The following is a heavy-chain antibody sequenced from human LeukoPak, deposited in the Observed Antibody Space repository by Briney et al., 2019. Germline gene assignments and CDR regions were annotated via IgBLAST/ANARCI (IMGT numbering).Heavy chain of an antibody. CDR1: GGSISSGGYY. D-gene: IGHD5-12*01. V-gene: IGHV4-31*03. J-gene: IGHJ4*02. CDR2: IYYSGST. Sequence: SQTLSLTCTVSGGSISSGGYYWSWIRQHPGKGLEWIGYIYYSGSTYYNPSLKSRVTISVDTSKNQFSLKLSSVTAADTAVYYCARGSASGIYPIDYWGQGTLVTVSS. CDR3: ARGSASGIYPIDY.